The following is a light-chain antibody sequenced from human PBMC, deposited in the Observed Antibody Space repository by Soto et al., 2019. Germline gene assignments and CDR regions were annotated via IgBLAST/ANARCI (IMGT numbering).Light chain of an antibody. J-gene: IGKJ3*01. CDR3: QQRSLGT. CDR2: DVS. V-gene: IGKV3-11*01. CDR1: QSVSGY. Sequence: IVLTQSPATLSLSPGERATLSCRASQSVSGYLAWYQQKPGQAPRLLIYDVSSRATGIPARFSGSGSGTDFTLTISGLEPGDVAVYYCQQRSLGTFGPGTKVDI.